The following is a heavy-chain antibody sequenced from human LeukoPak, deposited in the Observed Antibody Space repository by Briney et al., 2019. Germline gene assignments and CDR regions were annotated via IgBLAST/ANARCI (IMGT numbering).Heavy chain of an antibody. CDR2: MNPNSGNT. Sequence: ASVKVSCKASGGTFSSYAISWVRQAPGQGLEWMGWMNPNSGNTGYAQKFQGRVTMTRNTSISTAYMELSSLRSEDTAVYYCARGLRYFDWLKEINWFDPWGQGTLVTVSS. CDR1: GGTFSSYA. CDR3: ARGLRYFDWLKEINWFDP. D-gene: IGHD3-9*01. J-gene: IGHJ5*02. V-gene: IGHV1-8*02.